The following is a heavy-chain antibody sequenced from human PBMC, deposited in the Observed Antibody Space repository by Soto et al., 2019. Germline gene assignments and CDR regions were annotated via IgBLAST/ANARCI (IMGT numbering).Heavy chain of an antibody. CDR2: ISYDGSNK. Sequence: QVQLVESGGGVVQPGRSLRLSCAASGFTFSSYGMHWVRQAPGKGLEWVAVISYDGSNKYYADSVKGRFTISRDNSKNTLYLQMNSLRAEATAVYYCAPWFGAFDYWGQGTLVTVSS. CDR1: GFTFSSYG. CDR3: APWFGAFDY. V-gene: IGHV3-30*03. D-gene: IGHD3-10*01. J-gene: IGHJ4*02.